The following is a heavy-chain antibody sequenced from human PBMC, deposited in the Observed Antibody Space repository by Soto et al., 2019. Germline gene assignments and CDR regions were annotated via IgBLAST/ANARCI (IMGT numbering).Heavy chain of an antibody. CDR2: IYHSGST. D-gene: IGHD6-13*01. J-gene: IGHJ5*02. CDR3: ARDLVVAAATNWFDT. CDR1: GGSISSSNW. Sequence: SETLSLTCAVSGGSISSSNWWSWVRQPPGKGLEWIGEIYHSGSTNYNPSLKSRVTISVDKSKNQFSLKLSSVTAADTAVYYCARDLVVAAATNWFDTWGQGTLVTVSS. V-gene: IGHV4-4*02.